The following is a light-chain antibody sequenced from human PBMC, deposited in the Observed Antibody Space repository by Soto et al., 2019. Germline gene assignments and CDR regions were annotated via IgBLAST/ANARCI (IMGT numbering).Light chain of an antibody. V-gene: IGKV1-39*01. CDR1: QSISSY. Sequence: DIQMTHSPSSLSASVGDRVTITCRASQSISSYLNWYQQKPGKAPKLLIYAASSLQSGVPSRFSGSGSGTDFTLTINSLQPEDFATYYCQQSYSTPWTFGQGTKV. CDR3: QQSYSTPWT. CDR2: AAS. J-gene: IGKJ1*01.